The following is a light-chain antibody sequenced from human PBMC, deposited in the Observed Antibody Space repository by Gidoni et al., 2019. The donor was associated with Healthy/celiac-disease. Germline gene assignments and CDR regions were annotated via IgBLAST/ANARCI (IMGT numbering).Light chain of an antibody. J-gene: IGKJ3*01. V-gene: IGKV3-11*01. CDR2: DAS. Sequence: EIVFPQSPATLSLSPGERATLSCRAIQMGSSYLDWYQQKHGQAPRLLIYDASNRATGIPARFSGGGSGTDFTLPISSLEPDDFAVYYCQQRSNWPRFTFGPGTKVDIK. CDR3: QQRSNWPRFT. CDR1: QMGSSY.